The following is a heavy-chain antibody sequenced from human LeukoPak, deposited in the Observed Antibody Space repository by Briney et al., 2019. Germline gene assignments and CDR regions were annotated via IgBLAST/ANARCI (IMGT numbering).Heavy chain of an antibody. CDR2: ISPDGKSI. D-gene: IGHD6-6*01. CDR1: GGSISSYY. V-gene: IGHV3-11*01. Sequence: LSLTCTVSGGSISSYYWSWIRQPPGKGLEYLSYISPDGKSISYTDSVKGRFTISRDNAKNSLYLQMTSLRAEDTAIYYCARTARLLEYWGQGTLVTVSS. CDR3: ARTARLLEY. J-gene: IGHJ4*02.